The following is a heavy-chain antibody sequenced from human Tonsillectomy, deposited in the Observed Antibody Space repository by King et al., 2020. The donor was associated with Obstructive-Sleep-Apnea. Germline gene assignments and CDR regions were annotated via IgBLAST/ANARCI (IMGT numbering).Heavy chain of an antibody. V-gene: IGHV3-53*04. D-gene: IGHD3-16*01. CDR3: ARDRYDYGLDNSTLHYSGMDV. CDR1: GVSVTSSY. CDR2: IYSSGTT. J-gene: IGHJ6*02. Sequence: VQLVESGGGLVQPGGSLRLSCAASGVSVTSSYINWVRQSPGKGVEWFSVIYSSGTTHYANSLKGRFTISRHNPHNKVFLQMNSLSVEDTAVYYCARDRYDYGLDNSTLHYSGMDVWGQGTTVIVS.